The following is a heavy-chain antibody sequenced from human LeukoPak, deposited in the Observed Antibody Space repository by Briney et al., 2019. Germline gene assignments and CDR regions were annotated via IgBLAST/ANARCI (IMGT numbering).Heavy chain of an antibody. CDR3: ARQYYAYYDSSGYYIDY. CDR1: GYSFTSYW. Sequence: GEXLKXSFKGSGYSFTSYWIGWVRQMPGKGVEWMGIIYPGDSDTRYSPSFQGQVTISADKSISTAYLQWSSLKASDTAMYYCARQYYAYYDSSGYYIDYWGQGTLVTVSS. D-gene: IGHD3-22*01. V-gene: IGHV5-51*01. J-gene: IGHJ4*02. CDR2: IYPGDSDT.